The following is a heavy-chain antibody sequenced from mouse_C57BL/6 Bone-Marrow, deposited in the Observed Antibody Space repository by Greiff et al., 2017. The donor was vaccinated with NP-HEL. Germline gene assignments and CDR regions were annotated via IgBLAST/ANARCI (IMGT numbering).Heavy chain of an antibody. J-gene: IGHJ2*01. Sequence: QVHVKQSGAELVRPGTSVKMSCKASGYTFTNYWIGWAKQRPGHGLEWIGDIYPGGGYTNYNEKFKGKATLTADKSSSTAYMQFSSLTSEDSAIDYCARGSFYYWGQGTTLTVSS. V-gene: IGHV1-63*01. CDR2: IYPGGGYT. CDR1: GYTFTNYW. CDR3: ARGSFYY.